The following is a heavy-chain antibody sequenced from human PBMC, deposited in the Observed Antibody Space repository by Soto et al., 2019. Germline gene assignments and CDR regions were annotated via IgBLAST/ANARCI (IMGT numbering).Heavy chain of an antibody. CDR3: ARESEDLTSTFDY. J-gene: IGHJ4*02. Sequence: EVQLVESGGGLVKPGGSLRLSCAASGFTFTRYSMNWVRQAPAKGLEWVSSISSTTNYIYYADSMKGRFTVSRDNAKNSVYLDMNSLSAEDTAVYYCARESEDLTSTFDYWGQGTLVTVSS. CDR2: ISSTTNYI. V-gene: IGHV3-21*01. CDR1: GFTFTRYS.